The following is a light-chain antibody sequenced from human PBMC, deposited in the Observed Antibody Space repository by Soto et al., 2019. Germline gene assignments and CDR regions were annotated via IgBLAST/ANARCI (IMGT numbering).Light chain of an antibody. Sequence: QSVLTQPASVSGSPGQSIAISCTGTSSDVGGYNFVSWYQQHPGKAPKLMIYEVSNRPSGVSDRFSGSKSGNTASLTISGVQAEDEAEYYCNSYTSTGNIVAFGGGTKLTVL. J-gene: IGLJ2*01. CDR3: NSYTSTGNIVA. CDR1: SSDVGGYNF. V-gene: IGLV2-14*01. CDR2: EVS.